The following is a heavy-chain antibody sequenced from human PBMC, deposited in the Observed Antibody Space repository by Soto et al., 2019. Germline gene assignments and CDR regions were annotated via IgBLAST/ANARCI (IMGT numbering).Heavy chain of an antibody. V-gene: IGHV3-11*01. CDR2: ISSSCSTI. D-gene: IGHD3-3*01. CDR3: ASDARYYDCWSGFNWFDT. CDR1: GFTFSDYY. Sequence: PGESLRLSCAASGFTFSDYYMSWIRQAPGKGLEWVSYISSSCSTIYYADSVKCRFTISRDNAKNSLYLQMNSLRAEDTAVYYCASDARYYDCWSGFNWFDTWGQGTLVTVSS. J-gene: IGHJ5*02.